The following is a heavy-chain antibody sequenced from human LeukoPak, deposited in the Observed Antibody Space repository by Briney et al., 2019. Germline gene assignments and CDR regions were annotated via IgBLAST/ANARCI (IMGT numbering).Heavy chain of an antibody. Sequence: GGSLRLSCAATGFTFSNYYMYWVRQAPGKGLECVSFISDSSTTIFYADSVKGRFTISRDNARDSLYLQMNSLRAEDTALYYCARDGYGNNYMDVWGKGTTAIVSS. D-gene: IGHD5-18*01. CDR1: GFTFSNYY. V-gene: IGHV3-48*01. J-gene: IGHJ6*03. CDR3: ARDGYGNNYMDV. CDR2: ISDSSTTI.